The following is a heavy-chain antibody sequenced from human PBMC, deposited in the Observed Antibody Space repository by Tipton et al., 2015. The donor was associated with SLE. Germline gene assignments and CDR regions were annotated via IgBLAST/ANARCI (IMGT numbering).Heavy chain of an antibody. V-gene: IGHV4-61*09. D-gene: IGHD6-13*01. J-gene: IGHJ4*02. Sequence: TLSLTCTVSGGSISSGSYYWSWIRQPAGKGLEWIGHIYTSGSTNYNPSLKSRVTISVDTSKNQFSLKLSSVTAADTAVYYCARDLGTEFDYWGQGTLVTVSS. CDR1: GGSISSGSYY. CDR3: ARDLGTEFDY. CDR2: IYTSGST.